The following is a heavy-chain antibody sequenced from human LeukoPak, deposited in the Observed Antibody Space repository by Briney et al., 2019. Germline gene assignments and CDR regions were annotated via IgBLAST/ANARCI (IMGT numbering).Heavy chain of an antibody. Sequence: GGSLRLSCAASGFTFSSYAMHWVRQAPGKGLEYVSAISSNGGSTYYADSVKGRFTISRDNSKNTLYLQMSSLRAEDTAVYYCVKTPLRFLEWPPPYYFDYWGQGTLVTVSS. CDR3: VKTPLRFLEWPPPYYFDY. CDR1: GFTFSSYA. D-gene: IGHD3-3*01. CDR2: ISSNGGST. V-gene: IGHV3-64D*06. J-gene: IGHJ4*02.